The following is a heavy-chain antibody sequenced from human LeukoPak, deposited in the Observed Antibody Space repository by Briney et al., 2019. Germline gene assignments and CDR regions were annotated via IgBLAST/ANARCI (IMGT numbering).Heavy chain of an antibody. CDR3: ARHQWLYGY. D-gene: IGHD3-22*01. V-gene: IGHV3-30*04. CDR2: ISYDGSNK. CDR1: GFTFSSYA. J-gene: IGHJ4*02. Sequence: GGSLRLSCAASGFTFSSYAMHWVRQAPGKGLEWVAVISYDGSNKYYADSVKGRFTISRDNSKNTLYLQMNSLRAEDTAVYYCARHQWLYGYWGQGTLVTVSS.